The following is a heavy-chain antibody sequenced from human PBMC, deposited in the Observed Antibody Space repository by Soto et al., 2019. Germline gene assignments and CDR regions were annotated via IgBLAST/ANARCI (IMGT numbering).Heavy chain of an antibody. J-gene: IGHJ4*01. CDR1: GFTFIKYA. V-gene: IGHV1-3*01. Sequence: QVQLVQCGAEVMKPGASVNVSCKASGFTFIKYAMHWVRQAPGQRPEWMGWINAGNGNTRYSQRWQGRVTITRDTSASTVYMDLSSLRSEDTAVYYCARDYADIAVAGIPLLAHWGQGTLVTVSS. CDR2: INAGNGNT. CDR3: ARDYADIAVAGIPLLAH. D-gene: IGHD6-19*01.